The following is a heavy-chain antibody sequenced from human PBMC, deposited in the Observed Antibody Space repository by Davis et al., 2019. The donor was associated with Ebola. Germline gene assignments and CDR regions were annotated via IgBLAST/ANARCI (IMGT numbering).Heavy chain of an antibody. V-gene: IGHV4-34*01. J-gene: IGHJ3*02. CDR2: INHSGST. D-gene: IGHD3/OR15-3a*01. CDR3: ARGDSDAFDI. CDR1: GGSFSGYY. Sequence: PSATLSLTCAVYGGSFSGYYWSWIRQPPGKGLEWIGEINHSGSTNYNPSLKSRVTISVDTSKNQFSLKLSSVTAADTAVYYCARGDSDAFDIWGQGTMVTVSS.